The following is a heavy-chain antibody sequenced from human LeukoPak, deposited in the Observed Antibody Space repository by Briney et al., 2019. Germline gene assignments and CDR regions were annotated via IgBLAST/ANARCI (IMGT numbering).Heavy chain of an antibody. CDR2: ISSSSSYI. CDR1: GFTFSSYS. Sequence: GGSLRLSCAASGFTFSSYSMNWVRQAPGKGLEWVSSISSSSSYIYYADSVKGRFTISRDNAKNSLYLQMNSLRAEDTAVYYCAKILAQNYNFYMDVWGKGTTVTVSS. CDR3: AKILAQNYNFYMDV. V-gene: IGHV3-21*01. J-gene: IGHJ6*03.